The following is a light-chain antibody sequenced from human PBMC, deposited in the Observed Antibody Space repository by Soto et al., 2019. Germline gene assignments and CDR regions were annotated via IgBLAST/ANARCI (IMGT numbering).Light chain of an antibody. V-gene: IGKV1-39*01. J-gene: IGKJ4*01. CDR3: QQSHSTPT. CDR2: GTS. Sequence: DIQMTQSPSSLSASVGDRVTITCRASQTISIDLNWYQQKPGKVPTLLISGTSTLQSGVPSRFVGSGSGTDFTLTISRLQHEDFATYYCQQSHSTPTFGGGTKVEIK. CDR1: QTISID.